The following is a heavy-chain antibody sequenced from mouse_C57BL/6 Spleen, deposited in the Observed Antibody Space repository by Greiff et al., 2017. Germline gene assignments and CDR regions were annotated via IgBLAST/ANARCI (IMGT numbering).Heavy chain of an antibody. Sequence: EVQLQQSGAELVRPGASVKLSCTASGFNIKDYYMHWVKQRPEQGLEWIGRIDPEDGDTEYAAEFQGKATMTADTSSNTAYLQLSSLTSEDTAVYYCTTNYGSSHWYFDVWGTGTTVTVSS. CDR2: IDPEDGDT. D-gene: IGHD1-1*01. CDR3: TTNYGSSHWYFDV. V-gene: IGHV14-1*01. CDR1: GFNIKDYY. J-gene: IGHJ1*03.